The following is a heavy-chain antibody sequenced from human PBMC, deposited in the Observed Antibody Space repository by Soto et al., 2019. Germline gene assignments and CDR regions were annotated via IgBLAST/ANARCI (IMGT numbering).Heavy chain of an antibody. CDR2: IYSGGST. J-gene: IGHJ6*02. D-gene: IGHD3-3*01. CDR1: GFTVSSNY. V-gene: IGHV3-53*01. Sequence: EVQLVESGGGLIQPGGSLRLSCAASGFTVSSNYMSWVRQAPGKGLEWVSVIYSGGSTYYADSVKGRFTISRDNSKNTLYLQMNSLRAEDTAVYYCARGPHDFTYYYYYGMDVWGQGTTVTVSS. CDR3: ARGPHDFTYYYYYGMDV.